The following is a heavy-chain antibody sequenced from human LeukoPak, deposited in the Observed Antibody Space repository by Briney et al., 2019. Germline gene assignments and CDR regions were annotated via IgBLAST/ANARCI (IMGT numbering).Heavy chain of an antibody. CDR1: GGSISSSSYY. V-gene: IGHV4-39*01. CDR3: ARKRGYSQGGHFDY. Sequence: PSETLSLNCTVSGGSISSSSYYWGWIRQPPGKGLEWIGSICYSGSTYYNPSLKSRVTISIDTSTNQFSLKLSSVTAADTAVYYCARKRGYSQGGHFDYWGQGTLVTVSS. J-gene: IGHJ4*02. D-gene: IGHD5-18*01. CDR2: ICYSGST.